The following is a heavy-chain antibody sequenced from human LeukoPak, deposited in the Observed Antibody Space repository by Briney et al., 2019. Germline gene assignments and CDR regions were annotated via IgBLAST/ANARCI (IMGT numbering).Heavy chain of an antibody. D-gene: IGHD3-22*01. CDR2: IYSGGST. CDR3: ARDWSSGSRAFDI. Sequence: GGSLRLSCAASGFTVSSNYMSWVRQAPGRGLEWVSVIYSGGSTYYADSVKGRFTISRDNSKNTLYLQMNSLRAEDTAVYYCARDWSSGSRAFDIWGQGTMVTVSS. V-gene: IGHV3-66*02. CDR1: GFTVSSNY. J-gene: IGHJ3*02.